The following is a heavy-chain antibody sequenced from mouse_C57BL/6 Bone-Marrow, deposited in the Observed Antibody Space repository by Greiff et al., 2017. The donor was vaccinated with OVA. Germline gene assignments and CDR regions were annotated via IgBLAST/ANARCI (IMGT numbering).Heavy chain of an antibody. CDR1: GYTFTSYW. J-gene: IGHJ4*01. CDR2: IDPSDSYT. Sequence: QVQLQQPGAELVRPGTSVKLSCKASGYTFTSYWMHWVKQRPGQGLEWIGVIDPSDSYTNYNQKFKGKATLTVDTSSSTAYMQLSSLTSEDSAVYYCARLNYYGSTWSMDGWGQGTSGSVSS. CDR3: ARLNYYGSTWSMDG. V-gene: IGHV1-59*01. D-gene: IGHD1-1*01.